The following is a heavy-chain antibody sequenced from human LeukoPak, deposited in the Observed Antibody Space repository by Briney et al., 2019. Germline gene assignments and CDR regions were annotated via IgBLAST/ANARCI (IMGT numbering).Heavy chain of an antibody. D-gene: IGHD1-26*01. CDR2: ISGSSSDI. Sequence: PGGSLRLSCAGSEFTFRSYSMHWVRQAPGKGLEWVSSISGSSSDIYYADSVKGRFTISRDNSKNSLYLQMKSLRAEDTALYYCARRGYHDYSGFDYWGQGTLVTVSS. V-gene: IGHV3-21*01. CDR1: EFTFRSYS. CDR3: ARRGYHDYSGFDY. J-gene: IGHJ4*02.